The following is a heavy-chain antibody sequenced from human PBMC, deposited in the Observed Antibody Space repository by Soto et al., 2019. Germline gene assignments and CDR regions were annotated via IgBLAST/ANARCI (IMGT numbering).Heavy chain of an antibody. CDR1: GFTFSDYY. Sequence: GESLKISCAASGFTFSDYYMSWIRQAPGKGLEWVSYISSSGSTIYYADSVKGRFTISRDNAKNSLYLQMNSLRAEDTAVYYCASMGSADAFDIWGQGTMVTVSS. CDR2: ISSSGSTI. V-gene: IGHV3-11*01. D-gene: IGHD2-15*01. J-gene: IGHJ3*02. CDR3: ASMGSADAFDI.